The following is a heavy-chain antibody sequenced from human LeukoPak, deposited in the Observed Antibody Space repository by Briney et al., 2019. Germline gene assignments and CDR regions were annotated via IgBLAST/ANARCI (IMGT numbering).Heavy chain of an antibody. CDR2: IKHDGSEK. CDR1: GFIFTNYF. CDR3: ATDRGWRTSGYYLYYFEY. J-gene: IGHJ4*02. D-gene: IGHD3-3*01. V-gene: IGHV3-7*01. Sequence: GGSLRLSCAASGFIFTNYFMSWDRQAPGKGLEWVASIKHDGSEKYYVDSVRGRFTISRDNTMNSLYLQMSSLRAEATAVYYCATDRGWRTSGYYLYYFEYWGQGTLVTFSS.